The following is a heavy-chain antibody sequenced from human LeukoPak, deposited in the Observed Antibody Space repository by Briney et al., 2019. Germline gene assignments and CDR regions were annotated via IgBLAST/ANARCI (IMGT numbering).Heavy chain of an antibody. J-gene: IGHJ6*03. Sequence: GGSLRLSCAASGFSLSSYSMNGVRQAPGEGLEWVSSISSSSSYIYYADSVKRRYTISRDNYKNTVYLQMNSLRAEDTAVYYCARDRTGQQLISRKEYYYMDVWGKGTTVTISS. CDR1: GFSLSSYS. V-gene: IGHV3-21*01. CDR3: ARDRTGQQLISRKEYYYMDV. CDR2: ISSSSSYI. D-gene: IGHD4-11*01.